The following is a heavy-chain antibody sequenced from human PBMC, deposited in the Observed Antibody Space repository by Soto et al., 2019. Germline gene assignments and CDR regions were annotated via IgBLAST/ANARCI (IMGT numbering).Heavy chain of an antibody. CDR1: GFTFSSYG. V-gene: IGHV3-33*01. CDR3: ASENYYYGMDV. CDR2: IWYDGSNK. J-gene: IGHJ6*02. Sequence: ESGGGVVQPGRSLRLSCAASGFTFSSYGMHWVRQAPGKGLEWVAVIWYDGSNKYYADSVKGRFTISRDNSKNTLYLQMNSLRAEDTAVYYCASENYYYGMDVWGQGTTVTVSS.